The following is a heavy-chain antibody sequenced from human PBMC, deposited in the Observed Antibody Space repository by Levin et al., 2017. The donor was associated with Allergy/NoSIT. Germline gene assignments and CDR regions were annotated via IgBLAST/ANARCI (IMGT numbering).Heavy chain of an antibody. D-gene: IGHD4-17*01. CDR2: VSSDGSQK. CDR1: GFTFRSYG. V-gene: IGHV3-30*03. J-gene: IGHJ6*02. CDR3: ATLDVDYFYYYHLDV. Sequence: GGSLRLSCQASGFTFRSYGMHWVRQAPGKGLEWVALVSSDGSQKYYADSVKGRFTISRDNSNNMVYLQMNSLRTEDTAVYYCATLDVDYFYYYHLDVWGQGTTVSVSS.